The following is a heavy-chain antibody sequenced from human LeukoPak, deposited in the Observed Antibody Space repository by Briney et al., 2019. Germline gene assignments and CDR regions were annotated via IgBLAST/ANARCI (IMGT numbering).Heavy chain of an antibody. D-gene: IGHD1-20*01. V-gene: IGHV4-59*11. CDR2: IYYSGST. CDR3: ARVGDNWNFASYYMDV. CDR1: GGSISSHY. Sequence: SGTPSLPCTVPGGSISSHYWSWIPEPPGEGPEWSGDIYYSGSTNYNPSLKSRVTISVDTSKNQFSLKLSSVTAADTAVYYCARVGDNWNFASYYMDVWGKGTTVTVS. J-gene: IGHJ6*03.